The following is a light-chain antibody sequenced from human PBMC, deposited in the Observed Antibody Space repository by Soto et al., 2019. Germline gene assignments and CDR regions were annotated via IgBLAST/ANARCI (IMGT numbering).Light chain of an antibody. CDR3: QQYGRSPLMYT. CDR1: QSVSSHF. CDR2: GAS. V-gene: IGKV3-20*01. Sequence: EIVLTQSPGTLSLSPGERATLSCRASQSVSSHFLAWYQQKPGQAPRLLIYGASTRAAGVPDRFSGSGSGTDFTLTITRLEPEDFAVYYCQQYGRSPLMYTFGQGTKLGVK. J-gene: IGKJ2*01.